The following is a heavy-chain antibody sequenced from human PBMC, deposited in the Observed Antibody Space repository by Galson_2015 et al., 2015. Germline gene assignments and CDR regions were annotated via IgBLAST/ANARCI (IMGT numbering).Heavy chain of an antibody. J-gene: IGHJ4*02. Sequence: GLEWIGYIYYSGSTYYNPSLKSRVTISVDTSKNQFSLKLSSVTAADTAVYYCARENRSDYFSFDYWGQGTLVTVSS. CDR2: IYYSGST. CDR3: ARENRSDYFSFDY. V-gene: IGHV4-31*02. D-gene: IGHD1-14*01.